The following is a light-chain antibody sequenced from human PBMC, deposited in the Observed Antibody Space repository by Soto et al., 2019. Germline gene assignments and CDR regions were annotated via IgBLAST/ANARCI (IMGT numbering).Light chain of an antibody. CDR2: GNS. Sequence: QSVLTPPPSVSGATGQRVTISCTGRSSNIGAGYDVHWYQQLPGTAPKLLIYGNSNRPSGVPDRFSGSKSGTSASLAITGLQAEDEADYYCQSYDSSLSGVVFGGGTKLTVL. V-gene: IGLV1-40*01. CDR3: QSYDSSLSGVV. J-gene: IGLJ2*01. CDR1: SSNIGAGYD.